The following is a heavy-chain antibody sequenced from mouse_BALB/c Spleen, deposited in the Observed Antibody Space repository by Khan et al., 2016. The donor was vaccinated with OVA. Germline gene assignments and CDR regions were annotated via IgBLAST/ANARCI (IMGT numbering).Heavy chain of an antibody. D-gene: IGHD1-1*01. CDR1: GYTFTDFA. V-gene: IGHV1S137*01. CDR3: GGGSDHYQFAY. CDR2: ISTYYGDT. Sequence: QVQLQQSGAELVRPGVSVKISCKGSGYTFTDFAMHWVKQSHAKSLEWIGVISTYYGDTNYNQNFKGKATMTVDKSSSTAYMELARLTSEDSAIYCGGGGSDHYQFAYWGQETLVTVSA. J-gene: IGHJ3*01.